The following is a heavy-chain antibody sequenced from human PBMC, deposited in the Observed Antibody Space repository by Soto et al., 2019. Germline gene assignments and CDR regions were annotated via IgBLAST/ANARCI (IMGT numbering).Heavy chain of an antibody. CDR2: ISIHNGNT. J-gene: IGHJ6*03. D-gene: IGHD2-8*01. Sequence: QAQLEQSGGEVKKSGASVKVSCKASGYTFANYGISWVRQAPGQGLEWMGWISIHNGNTNFAQKFQGRVTLTTDTTTRTANMELRSLRSDDTAVYSCALMTTQDYSHYYLDVWGKGTTVTVSS. CDR1: GYTFANYG. CDR3: ALMTTQDYSHYYLDV. V-gene: IGHV1-18*04.